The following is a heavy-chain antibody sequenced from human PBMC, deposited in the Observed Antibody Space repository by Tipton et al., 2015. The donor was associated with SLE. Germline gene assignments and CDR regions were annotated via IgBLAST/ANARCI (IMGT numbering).Heavy chain of an antibody. CDR1: GDSLSTNY. V-gene: IGHV4-4*07. D-gene: IGHD3-10*01. CDR2: MYGSGSP. CDR3: ARGGWGAFDI. J-gene: IGHJ3*02. Sequence: TLSLTCTVSGDSLSTNYWNWIRQPAGKGLEWIGRMYGSGSPTHYNPSLKSRVTISVDTSNNHFSLELSSVTAADTAVYYCARGGWGAFDIWGQGTMVTVSS.